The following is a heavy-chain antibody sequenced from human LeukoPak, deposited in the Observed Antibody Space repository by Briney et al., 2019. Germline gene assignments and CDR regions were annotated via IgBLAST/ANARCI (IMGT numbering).Heavy chain of an antibody. CDR2: INPNSGGT. J-gene: IGHJ6*02. V-gene: IGHV1-2*02. Sequence: ASVKVSCKASGYTFTSYDIDWVRQAPGQGLEWMGWINPNSGGTNYAQKFQGRVTMTRDTSISTAYMELSRLRSDDTAVYYCARSVDYYYYGMDVWGQGTTVTVSS. CDR1: GYTFTSYD. CDR3: ARSVDYYYYGMDV.